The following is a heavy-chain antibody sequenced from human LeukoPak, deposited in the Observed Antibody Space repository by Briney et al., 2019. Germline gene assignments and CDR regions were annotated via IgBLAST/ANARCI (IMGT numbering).Heavy chain of an antibody. CDR1: GFTFSSYE. Sequence: HPGGSLRLSCAASGFTFSSYEMNWVRQAPGKGLEWVSYISSSGSTIYYADSVKGRFTISRDNAKNSLYLQMNSLRAEDTAVYYCAMLAAAGTVIDYWGQGTLVTVSS. D-gene: IGHD6-13*01. CDR3: AMLAAAGTVIDY. V-gene: IGHV3-48*03. CDR2: ISSSGSTI. J-gene: IGHJ4*02.